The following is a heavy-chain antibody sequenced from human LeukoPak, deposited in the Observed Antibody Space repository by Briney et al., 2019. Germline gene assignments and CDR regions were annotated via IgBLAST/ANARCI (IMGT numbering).Heavy chain of an antibody. CDR1: GFTSSSYG. J-gene: IGHJ3*02. D-gene: IGHD6-19*01. CDR2: IWYDGSNK. Sequence: GGSLRLSCAASGFTSSSYGMHWVRQAPGKGLEWVAVIWYDGSNKYYADSVKGRFTISRDNSKNTLYLQMNSLRAEDTAVYYCAKDPGTGVMYSSGWCRSAFDIWGQGTMVTVSS. V-gene: IGHV3-33*06. CDR3: AKDPGTGVMYSSGWCRSAFDI.